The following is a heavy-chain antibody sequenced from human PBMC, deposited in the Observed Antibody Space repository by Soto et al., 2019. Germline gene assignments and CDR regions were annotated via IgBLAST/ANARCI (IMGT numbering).Heavy chain of an antibody. CDR3: AGGICTTRYYYYYGMDV. D-gene: IGHD2-2*01. V-gene: IGHV1-46*01. CDR2: INPSGGIT. CDR1: GYTLTSYY. Sequence: GASVKVSCKASGYTLTSYYLHWVRQAPGQGPEWMGIINPSGGITNDAQKFQDRVTMTSDTSTSTVYMELSSLRSEDTAVYYCAGGICTTRYYYYYGMDVWGQGTTVTVSS. J-gene: IGHJ6*02.